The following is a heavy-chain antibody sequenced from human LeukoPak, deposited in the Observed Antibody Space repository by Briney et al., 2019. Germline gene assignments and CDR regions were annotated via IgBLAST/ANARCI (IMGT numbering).Heavy chain of an antibody. V-gene: IGHV3-30-3*01. CDR2: ISYDGSNK. D-gene: IGHD6-19*01. Sequence: GRSLRLSCAASGFTFSSYAMHWVRQAPGKGLEWVAVISYDGSNKYYADSVKGRFTISRDNFKNTLYLQMNSLRAEDTAVYYCAREGGGWYGVCDMWGQETVDTV. CDR3: AREGGGWYGVCDM. CDR1: GFTFSSYA. J-gene: IGHJ3*02.